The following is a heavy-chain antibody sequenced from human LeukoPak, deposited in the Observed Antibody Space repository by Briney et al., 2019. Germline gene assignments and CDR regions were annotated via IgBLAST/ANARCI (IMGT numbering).Heavy chain of an antibody. J-gene: IGHJ4*02. V-gene: IGHV3-15*04. CDR2: IASKTDGGTT. Sequence: GGSLRLSCAASGFTFSSYAMSWVRQAPGKGLEWVGRIASKTDGGTTDYAAPVKGRFTISRDDSKNTLFLQMNSLKTEDTAVYYCATGIRGDCGQGTLVTVSS. CDR1: GFTFSSYA. CDR3: ATGIRGD.